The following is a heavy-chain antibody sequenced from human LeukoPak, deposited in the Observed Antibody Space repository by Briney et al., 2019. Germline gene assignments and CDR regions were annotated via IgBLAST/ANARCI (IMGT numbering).Heavy chain of an antibody. CDR1: GGSISSYY. J-gene: IGHJ5*02. CDR2: IYYSGST. V-gene: IGHV4-59*01. CDR3: ARDLGPGNWFDP. Sequence: SETLSLTCTVSGGSISSYYWSWIRQPPGKGLEWIGYIYYSGSTNYNPSLKSRVTISVDTSKNQFSLKLSSVTAADTAMYCCARDLGPGNWFDPWGQGTLVTVSS. D-gene: IGHD1-14*01.